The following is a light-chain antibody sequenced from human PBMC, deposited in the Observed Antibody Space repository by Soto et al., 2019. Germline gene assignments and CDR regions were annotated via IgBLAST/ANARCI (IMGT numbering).Light chain of an antibody. Sequence: EAVLTQSPATLSLSPWERATLSCMASESVRDELGWYQQKPGQAPRLLIFDSSNRATGIPARFSGSGYGTDFTLSISSLEPEDFAVYYCQQRLSWPITFGQGTRLEI. CDR1: ESVRDE. CDR2: DSS. J-gene: IGKJ5*01. V-gene: IGKV3-11*01. CDR3: QQRLSWPIT.